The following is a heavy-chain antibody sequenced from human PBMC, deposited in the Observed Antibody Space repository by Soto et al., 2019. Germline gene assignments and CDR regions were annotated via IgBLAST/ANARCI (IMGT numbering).Heavy chain of an antibody. CDR2: ISAAGDP. CDR1: GFTFRNYD. Sequence: EVQLVESGGGLVQPGGSLRLSCEASGFTFRNYDMHWVRQGTGKGLEWVSGISAAGDPDYADSVEGRFTNSRENAQNSFFLQMNSRTVRDTAVYYCARTDRDFYGLDVWGQGTTVIVSS. CDR3: ARTDRDFYGLDV. J-gene: IGHJ6*02. V-gene: IGHV3-13*05.